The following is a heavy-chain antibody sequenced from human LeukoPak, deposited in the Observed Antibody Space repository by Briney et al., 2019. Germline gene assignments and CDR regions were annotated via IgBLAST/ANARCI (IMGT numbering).Heavy chain of an antibody. Sequence: ASVKVSCKASGYTFNGHYIHWVRQAPGQGLEWLGWINPNTGVTDSAQRFQGRVTMTRDTSISTAYMELSRLRSDDTAVYYCARDANVLMVYECDYWGQGTLVTVSS. D-gene: IGHD2-8*01. CDR1: GYTFNGHY. CDR3: ARDANVLMVYECDY. V-gene: IGHV1-2*02. J-gene: IGHJ4*02. CDR2: INPNTGVT.